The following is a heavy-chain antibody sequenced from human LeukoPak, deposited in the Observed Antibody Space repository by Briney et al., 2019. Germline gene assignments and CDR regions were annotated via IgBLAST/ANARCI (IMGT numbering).Heavy chain of an antibody. J-gene: IGHJ4*02. V-gene: IGHV4-31*03. CDR3: ATTYYYDSSVNY. CDR1: GGSISSGGYY. Sequence: SETLSLTCTVSGGSISSGGYYWSWIRQHPGKGLEWIGYIYYSGSTYYNPSLKGRVTISVDTSKNQFSLKLSSVTAADTAVYYCATTYYYDSSVNYWGQGTLVTVSS. D-gene: IGHD3-22*01. CDR2: IYYSGST.